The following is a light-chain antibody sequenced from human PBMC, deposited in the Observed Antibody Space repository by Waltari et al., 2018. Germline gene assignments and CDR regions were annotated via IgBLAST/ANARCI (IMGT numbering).Light chain of an antibody. J-gene: IGLJ3*02. Sequence: QSLLTQRPSVSGPHGQTVTLSCSGNTPNSGSPSVNWYHHGPGTAPQLLLFSDRQRHSGVPDRFSASKSGATASLVISGLQSEDEGDYYCAAWDDALTGPLFGGGTKLTVL. CDR2: SDR. CDR3: AAWDDALTGPL. CDR1: TPNSGSPS. V-gene: IGLV1-44*01.